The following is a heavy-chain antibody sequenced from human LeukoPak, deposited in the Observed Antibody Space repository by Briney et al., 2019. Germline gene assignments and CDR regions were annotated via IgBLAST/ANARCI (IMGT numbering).Heavy chain of an antibody. CDR1: GFTVSSDY. D-gene: IGHD5-18*01. V-gene: IGHV3-53*01. CDR2: IYSGGST. CDR3: ARRRAMVRGAFDI. J-gene: IGHJ3*02. Sequence: GGSLRLSCAASGFTVSSDYMSWVRQAPGKGLEWGSVIYSGGSTYYADSVKGRFTISRDNSKNTLYLQMNSLRAEDTAVYYCARRRAMVRGAFDIWGQGTMVTVSS.